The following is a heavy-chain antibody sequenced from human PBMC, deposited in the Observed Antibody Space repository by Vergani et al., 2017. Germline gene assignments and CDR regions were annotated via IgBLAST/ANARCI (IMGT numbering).Heavy chain of an antibody. D-gene: IGHD3-10*01. CDR1: GFTFSSYA. Sequence: QVQLVESGGGVVQPGRSLRLSCAASGFTFSSYAMHWVRQAPGKGLEWVAVISYDGSNKYYADSVKGRFTISGDNSKNTLYLQMNSLRAEDTAVYYCARAMILWFGENDYWGQGTLVTVSS. J-gene: IGHJ4*02. CDR2: ISYDGSNK. CDR3: ARAMILWFGENDY. V-gene: IGHV3-30-3*01.